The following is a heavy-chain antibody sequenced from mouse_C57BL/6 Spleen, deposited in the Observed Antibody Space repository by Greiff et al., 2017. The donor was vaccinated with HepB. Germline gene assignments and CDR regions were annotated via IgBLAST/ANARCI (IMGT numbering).Heavy chain of an antibody. CDR3: AFYYSNYGGYFDV. J-gene: IGHJ1*03. CDR2: IYPSDSET. D-gene: IGHD2-5*01. V-gene: IGHV1-61*01. Sequence: QVQLQQPGAELVRPGSSVKLSCKASGYTFTSYWMDWVKQRPGQGLEWIGNIYPSDSETHYNQKFKDKATLTVDKYSSTAYMQLSSLTSEDSAVYYCAFYYSNYGGYFDVWGTGTTVTVSS. CDR1: GYTFTSYW.